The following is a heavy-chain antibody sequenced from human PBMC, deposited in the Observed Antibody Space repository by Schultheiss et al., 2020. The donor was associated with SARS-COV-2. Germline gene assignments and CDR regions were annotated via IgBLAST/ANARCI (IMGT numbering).Heavy chain of an antibody. CDR1: GFTFSNAW. D-gene: IGHD1-14*01. V-gene: IGHV3-23*01. J-gene: IGHJ6*04. CDR2: ISGSGGST. Sequence: GESLKISCAASGFTFSNAWMSWVRQAPGKGLEWVSAISGSGGSTYYADSVKGRFTISRDNSKNTLYLQMNSLRAEDTAVYYCAKDTTQDVWGKGTTVTVSS. CDR3: AKDTTQDV.